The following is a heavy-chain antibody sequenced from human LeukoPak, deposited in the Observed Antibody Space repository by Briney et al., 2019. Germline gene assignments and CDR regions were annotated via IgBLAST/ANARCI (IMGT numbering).Heavy chain of an antibody. D-gene: IGHD4-17*01. CDR1: GGSISSYY. CDR3: ARYSDYGVHDFDP. V-gene: IGHV4-59*01. J-gene: IGHJ5*02. CDR2: IYYSGST. Sequence: SETLSLTCTVSGGSISSYYWSWIRQPPGKGLEWIGYIYYSGSTNYNPSLKSRVTISVDTSKNQFSLKLSSVTAADTAVYYCARYSDYGVHDFDPWGQGTLVTVSS.